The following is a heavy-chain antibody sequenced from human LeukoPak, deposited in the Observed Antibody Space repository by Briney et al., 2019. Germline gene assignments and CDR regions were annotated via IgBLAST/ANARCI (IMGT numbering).Heavy chain of an antibody. CDR1: GFTFSNYW. D-gene: IGHD2-15*01. Sequence: GGSLRLSCAASGFTFSNYWMNWVRQAPGKGLEWVANIRPDGSDKYHVDSVKGRFTISRGNAKNSLYLQMDSLRAEDTAVYYCAREVGICSGGSCYFRFDFWGQGTLVTVSS. V-gene: IGHV3-7*01. CDR2: IRPDGSDK. J-gene: IGHJ4*02. CDR3: AREVGICSGGSCYFRFDF.